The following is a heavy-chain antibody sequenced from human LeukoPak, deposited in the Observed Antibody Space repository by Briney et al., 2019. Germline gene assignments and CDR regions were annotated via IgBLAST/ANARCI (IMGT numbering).Heavy chain of an antibody. Sequence: GASVKVSCKASGYTFTSYYMHWVRQAPGQGLEWMGIINPSGGSTSYAQKFQGRVTMTRDTSTSTVYMELSSLRSEDTAVYYCARAIRLPPIVVVPAASLYYYGMDVWGQGTTVTVSS. CDR1: GYTFTSYY. J-gene: IGHJ6*02. CDR2: INPSGGST. V-gene: IGHV1-46*01. CDR3: ARAIRLPPIVVVPAASLYYYGMDV. D-gene: IGHD2-2*01.